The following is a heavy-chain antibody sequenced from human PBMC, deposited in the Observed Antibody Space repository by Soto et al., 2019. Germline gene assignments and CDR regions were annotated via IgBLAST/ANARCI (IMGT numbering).Heavy chain of an antibody. CDR3: ARVPLEAVYGSGSYYNRGRFDY. CDR2: INSDGSST. V-gene: IGHV3-74*01. Sequence: EVQLVESGGGLVQPGGSLRLCCAASGFTFSSYWMHWVRQAPGKGLVWVSRINSDGSSTSYADSVKGRFTISRDNAKNTLYLQMNSLRAEDTAVYYCARVPLEAVYGSGSYYNRGRFDYWGQGTLVTVSS. CDR1: GFTFSSYW. D-gene: IGHD3-10*01. J-gene: IGHJ4*02.